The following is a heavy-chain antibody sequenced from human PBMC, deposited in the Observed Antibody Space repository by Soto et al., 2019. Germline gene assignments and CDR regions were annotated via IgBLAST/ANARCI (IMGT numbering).Heavy chain of an antibody. D-gene: IGHD1-26*01. CDR1: GFTFSGSA. CDR3: TRLLVGAPLPADAFDI. V-gene: IGHV3-73*01. J-gene: IGHJ3*02. CDR2: IRSKANSYAT. Sequence: GGSLRFSCAASGFTFSGSAMHWVRQASGKGLEWVGRIRSKANSYATAYAASVKGRFTISSDDSKNTAYLQMNSLKTEDTAVYYCTRLLVGAPLPADAFDIWGQGTMVTVSS.